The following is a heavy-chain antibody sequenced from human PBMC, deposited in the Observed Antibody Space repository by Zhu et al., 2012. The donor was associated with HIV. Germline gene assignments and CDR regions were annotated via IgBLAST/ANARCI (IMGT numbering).Heavy chain of an antibody. D-gene: IGHD3-10*01. J-gene: IGHJ3*02. CDR2: ISYTATT. CDR3: ARRKVLLWFGEPHDAFDI. V-gene: IGHV4-61*08. Sequence: QVQLQESGPGLVRPSETLSLTCTVSGDSVISDVYHWSWVRQPPGKALEWIGHISYTATTRFQPLPHESRRHVSRHVRGRFSLTLTSVTAADTAVYYCARRKVLLWFGEPHDAFDIWGQGTMVTVSS. CDR1: GDSVISDVYH.